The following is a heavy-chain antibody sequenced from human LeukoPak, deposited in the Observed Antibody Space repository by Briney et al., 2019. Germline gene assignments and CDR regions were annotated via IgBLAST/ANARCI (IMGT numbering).Heavy chain of an antibody. D-gene: IGHD3-3*01. CDR3: ARDRPIFGVVQYYFDY. CDR2: IYSGGST. CDR1: GFTVSSNY. V-gene: IGHV3-53*01. Sequence: GGXXXLXXXASGFTVSSNYMSWVRQAPGKGREXVSVIYSGGSTYYADSVKGRFTISRDNAKNSLYLQMNSLRAEDTAVYYCARDRPIFGVVQYYFDYWGQGTLVTVSS. J-gene: IGHJ4*02.